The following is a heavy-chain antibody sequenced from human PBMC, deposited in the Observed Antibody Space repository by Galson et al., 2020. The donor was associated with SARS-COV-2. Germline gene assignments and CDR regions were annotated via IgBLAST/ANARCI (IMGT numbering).Heavy chain of an antibody. CDR3: AILGFGYAFEM. CDR2: FHPEDGEI. Sequence: ASVKASCRVSGYTLTALSMHWVRQAPGKGLEWMGGFHPEDGEIVYAQSFQGRLILTEDTSTDTAYMELSSLRPEDTAVYYCAILGFGYAFEMWGKGTVVTVSS. V-gene: IGHV1-24*01. J-gene: IGHJ3*02. D-gene: IGHD3-10*01. CDR1: GYTLTALS.